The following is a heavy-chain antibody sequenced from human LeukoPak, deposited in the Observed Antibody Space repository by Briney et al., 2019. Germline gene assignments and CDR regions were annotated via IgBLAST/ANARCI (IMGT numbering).Heavy chain of an antibody. CDR3: ARVVPSLGIGI. CDR2: IYYSGST. V-gene: IGHV4-59*01. J-gene: IGHJ3*02. D-gene: IGHD3-10*01. CDR1: GGSISSYY. Sequence: SETLSLTCTVSGGSISSYYWSWIRQPPGKGPEWIGYIYYSGSTNYNPSLKSRVTISVDTSKNQFSLKLSSVTAADTAVYYCARVVPSLGIGIWGQGTMVTVSS.